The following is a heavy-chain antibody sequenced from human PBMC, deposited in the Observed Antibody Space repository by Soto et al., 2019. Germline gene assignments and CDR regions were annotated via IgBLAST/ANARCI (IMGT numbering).Heavy chain of an antibody. J-gene: IGHJ5*02. CDR3: AKGDNWYCDNWFDP. Sequence: GALRLSCAASGFTFSSYAMSWVRQAPGKGLEWVSAISGSGGSTYYADSVKGRFTISRDNSKNTLYLQMNSLRAEDTAVYYCAKGDNWYCDNWFDPWGQGTLVTVSS. D-gene: IGHD1-7*01. CDR1: GFTFSSYA. V-gene: IGHV3-23*01. CDR2: ISGSGGST.